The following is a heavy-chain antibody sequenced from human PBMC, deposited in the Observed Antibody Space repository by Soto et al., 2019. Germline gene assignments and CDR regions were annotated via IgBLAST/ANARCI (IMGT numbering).Heavy chain of an antibody. V-gene: IGHV4-4*02. Sequence: SETLSLTCAVSGGSFTSNNWWTWVRQPPGQGLEWIGEIYRTGSTNYNPPLKSRVTISLDKSENQFSLKVTPLTAADTAVYYCASRDPGTSVDYWGQGTQVTVSS. J-gene: IGHJ4*02. CDR1: GGSFTSNNW. CDR3: ASRDPGTSVDY. CDR2: IYRTGST. D-gene: IGHD1-7*01.